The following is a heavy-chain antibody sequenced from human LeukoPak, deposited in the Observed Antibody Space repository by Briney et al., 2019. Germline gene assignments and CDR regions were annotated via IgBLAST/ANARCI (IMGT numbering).Heavy chain of an antibody. V-gene: IGHV4-59*08. CDR3: ARRAPYCSGGSCYWGAFDY. J-gene: IGHJ4*02. CDR2: IYYSGST. D-gene: IGHD2-15*01. CDR1: GGSISSYY. Sequence: PSETLSLTCTVSGGSISSYYWSWIRQPPGKGLEWIGCIYYSGSTNYNPSLKSRVTISVDTSKNQFSLKLSSVTAADTAVYYCARRAPYCSGGSCYWGAFDYWGQGTLVTVSS.